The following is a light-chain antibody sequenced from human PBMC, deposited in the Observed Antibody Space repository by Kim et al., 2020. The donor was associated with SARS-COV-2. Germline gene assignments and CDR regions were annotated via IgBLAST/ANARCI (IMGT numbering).Light chain of an antibody. V-gene: IGLV2-8*01. CDR3: SSYAGSNNWV. CDR1: GSDVGGNNY. Sequence: GQAATISCTGTGSDVGGNNYVSWYQQHPGKAPKFMIYEVSKRPSGVPDRFSGSKSGNTASLTVSGLQAEDEADYYCSSYAGSNNWVFGGGTQLTVL. J-gene: IGLJ3*02. CDR2: EVS.